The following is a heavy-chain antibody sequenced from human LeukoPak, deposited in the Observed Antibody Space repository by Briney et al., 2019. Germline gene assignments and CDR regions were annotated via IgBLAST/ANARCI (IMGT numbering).Heavy chain of an antibody. D-gene: IGHD6-6*01. CDR2: IIPIFGTA. Sequence: ASVKVSCKASGGTFSSYAISWVRQAPGQGLEWMGGIIPIFGTANYAQKFQGRVTITTDESTSTAYMELSSLRSEDTAVYYCARDGGGVRQLGGGYYYYMDVWGKGTTVTVSS. CDR1: GGTFSSYA. V-gene: IGHV1-69*05. CDR3: ARDGGGVRQLGGGYYYYMDV. J-gene: IGHJ6*03.